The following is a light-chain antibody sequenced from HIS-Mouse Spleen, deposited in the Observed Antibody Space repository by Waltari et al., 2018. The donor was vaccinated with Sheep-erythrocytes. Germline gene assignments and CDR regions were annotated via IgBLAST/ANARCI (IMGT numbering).Light chain of an antibody. V-gene: IGKV3-11*01. Sequence: EIVLTQSPATLSLSPGERATPPCRASQSVRSYLAWYQQKPDQAPRLLIYDASNRATGIPARFSGSGSGTDFTLTISSLEPEDFAVYYCQQRSNWPPTFGQGTKVEIK. CDR1: QSVRSY. J-gene: IGKJ1*01. CDR3: QQRSNWPPT. CDR2: DAS.